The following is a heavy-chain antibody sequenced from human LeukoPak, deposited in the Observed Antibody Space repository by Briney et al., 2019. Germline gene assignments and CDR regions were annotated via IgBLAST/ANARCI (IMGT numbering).Heavy chain of an antibody. CDR2: MFYSGTT. Sequence: SETLSLTCTVSGGSISGYYCSWIRQAPGKGLEWIAYMFYSGTTKYSPSLKSRVTISIDKSKNQFSLKLTSVTAADTAVYYCARGKRRGYYDISGFDYWGQGTLVTVSS. J-gene: IGHJ4*02. CDR1: GGSISGYY. D-gene: IGHD3-22*01. V-gene: IGHV4-59*08. CDR3: ARGKRRGYYDISGFDY.